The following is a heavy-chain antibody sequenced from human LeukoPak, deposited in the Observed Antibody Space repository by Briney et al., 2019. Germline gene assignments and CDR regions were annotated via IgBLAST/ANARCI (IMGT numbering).Heavy chain of an antibody. V-gene: IGHV3-30*02. CDR3: ARVRAYCSGGSCYLNFDY. J-gene: IGHJ4*02. D-gene: IGHD2-15*01. Sequence: PGGSLRLSCAASGFTFTSYGMHWVRQAPGKGLEWVAFIRYDGSNKYYVDSVKGRFTISRDNSKNTLFLQMNSLRAEDTAVYYCARVRAYCSGGSCYLNFDYWGQGTLVTVSS. CDR2: IRYDGSNK. CDR1: GFTFTSYG.